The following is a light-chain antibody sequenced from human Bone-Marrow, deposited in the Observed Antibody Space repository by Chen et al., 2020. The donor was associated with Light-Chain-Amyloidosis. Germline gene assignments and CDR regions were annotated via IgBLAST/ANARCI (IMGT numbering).Light chain of an antibody. Sequence: QSALTQPASVSGSPGQSITISCTGTSSDVGGYNYVSWYQQHPGKAPKLMIYDVSNRPSGVSNRFSGSTSGNAASLTISGLQAEGEADYCWSSYTSSSTLVFGGGTKLTVL. CDR2: DVS. V-gene: IGLV2-14*01. CDR1: SSDVGGYNY. CDR3: SSYTSSSTLV. J-gene: IGLJ2*01.